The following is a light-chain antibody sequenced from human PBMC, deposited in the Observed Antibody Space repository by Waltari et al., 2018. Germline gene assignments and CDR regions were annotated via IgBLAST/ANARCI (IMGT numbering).Light chain of an antibody. Sequence: QSALTQPASVSGSPGQSTTISCTGTRSDIGPYNFVSWYQQFPGKAPKLIIYEVFKRPSGISDRFSGSKSGNTASLTISGLQAEDEADYYCSSYTSSSSVVFGGGTKLAVL. V-gene: IGLV2-14*01. CDR2: EVF. J-gene: IGLJ2*01. CDR3: SSYTSSSSVV. CDR1: RSDIGPYNF.